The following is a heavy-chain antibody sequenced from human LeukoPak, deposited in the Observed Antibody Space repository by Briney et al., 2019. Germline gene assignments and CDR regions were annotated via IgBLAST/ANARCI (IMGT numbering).Heavy chain of an antibody. D-gene: IGHD1-1*01. CDR2: ISSGSSYI. CDR3: ARDLGTRYFDY. V-gene: IGHV3-21*01. CDR1: GFTFSTYS. J-gene: IGHJ4*02. Sequence: GGSLRLSCAASGFTFSTYSMNWVRQAPGKGLEWVSSISSGSSYIYYADSIKGRFTISRDNAKNSLYLQMNSLIADDTAVYYCARDLGTRYFDYWGQGTLVTVSS.